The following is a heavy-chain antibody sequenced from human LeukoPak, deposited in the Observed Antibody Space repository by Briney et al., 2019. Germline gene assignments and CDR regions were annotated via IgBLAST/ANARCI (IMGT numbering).Heavy chain of an antibody. CDR3: ARGKQQLDYFYYYGLDV. CDR2: ISYDGSSK. J-gene: IGHJ6*02. V-gene: IGHV3-30-3*01. CDR1: GFTFCSYA. D-gene: IGHD6-13*01. Sequence: GRSLRLSCAASGFTFCSYAIHWVRQAPGKGLEWVALISYDGSSKYYADSVKGRFTISRDNSKNTLSLQMNSLRVEDTAVYYCARGKQQLDYFYYYGLDVWGQGTTVTVSS.